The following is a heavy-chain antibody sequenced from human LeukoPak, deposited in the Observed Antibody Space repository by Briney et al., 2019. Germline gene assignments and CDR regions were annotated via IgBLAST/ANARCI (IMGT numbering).Heavy chain of an antibody. CDR3: AGDRVEMATTIKGNAFDI. CDR1: GGTFRSYP. Sequence: ASVTVSCQSTGGTFRSYPISWVRPAPGKGLAWMGGIIPIFGTANYAQKFQGRVTITADESTSTAYMELSSLRSEDTAVYYCAGDRVEMATTIKGNAFDIWGQGTMVTVSS. D-gene: IGHD5-24*01. CDR2: IIPIFGTA. J-gene: IGHJ3*02. V-gene: IGHV1-69*13.